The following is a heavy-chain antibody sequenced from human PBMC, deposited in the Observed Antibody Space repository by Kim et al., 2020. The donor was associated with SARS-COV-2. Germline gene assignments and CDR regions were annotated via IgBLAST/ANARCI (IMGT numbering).Heavy chain of an antibody. CDR1: GFSFSSRG. V-gene: IGHV3-30*03. CDR3: ARAREKSFDY. Sequence: GSLRLSCAASGFSFSSRGMHWVRQAPGKGLEWVAVISDDETYKNYGDSVKGRFTISRDNSKNTVDLQMNSLRVEDTAVYYCARAREKSFDYWGQGTLVTVSS. CDR2: ISDDETYK. J-gene: IGHJ4*02.